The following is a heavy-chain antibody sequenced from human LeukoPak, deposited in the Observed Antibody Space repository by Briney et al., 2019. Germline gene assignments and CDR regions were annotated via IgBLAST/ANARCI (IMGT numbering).Heavy chain of an antibody. CDR2: INHSGTT. V-gene: IGHV4-34*01. CDR3: ARVRLPPYYYYFYYMDA. CDR1: GGSFSGYS. D-gene: IGHD5-18*01. J-gene: IGHJ6*03. Sequence: SETLSLTCAVYGGSFSGYSWTWIRQPPGKGLEWIGEINHSGTTDYNPSLQSRVTISLDTSKNQFSLKVTSVTAADTAVYYCARVRLPPYYYYFYYMDAWGTGTTVTVSS.